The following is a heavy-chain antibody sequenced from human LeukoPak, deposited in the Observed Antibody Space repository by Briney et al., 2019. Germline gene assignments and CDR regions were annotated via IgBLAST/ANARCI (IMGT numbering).Heavy chain of an antibody. CDR3: ARGSYRSGGSPFDY. J-gene: IGHJ4*02. CDR2: ISYDGSNK. Sequence: PGGSLRLSCAASGFTFSSYAMHWVRQAPGKGLEWVAVISYDGSNKYYADSVKGRFTISRDNSKNTLYLQMNSLRAEDTAVYYCARGSYRSGGSPFDYWGQGTLVTVSS. CDR1: GFTFSSYA. V-gene: IGHV3-30-3*01. D-gene: IGHD2-15*01.